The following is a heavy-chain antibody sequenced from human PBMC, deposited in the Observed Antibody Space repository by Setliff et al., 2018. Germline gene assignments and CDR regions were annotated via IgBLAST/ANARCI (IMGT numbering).Heavy chain of an antibody. V-gene: IGHV4-39*07. CDR2: IYYSGST. CDR3: ARESRYYYDNLGTLDY. J-gene: IGHJ4*02. Sequence: TSETLSLTCTVSGGSISSSSYYWGWIRQPPGKGLEWIGSIYYSGSTYYNPSLKSRVTISVDTSKNQFSLQLSSVTAADTAVYYCARESRYYYDNLGTLDYWGQGTLVTVSS. CDR1: GGSISSSSYY. D-gene: IGHD3-22*01.